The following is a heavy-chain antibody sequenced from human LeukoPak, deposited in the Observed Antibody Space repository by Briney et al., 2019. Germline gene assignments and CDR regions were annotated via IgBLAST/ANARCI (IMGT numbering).Heavy chain of an antibody. J-gene: IGHJ4*02. CDR1: GFTFSGYA. Sequence: GGSLRLSCTASGFTFSGYAMSWVRQAPGKGLDWVSGLSGSGSSTYYADSVKGRFTISRDNSKTTIHLQMNSLRSEDTAVYYCAKVPLWIGDHLQPPYFWGQGTLVTVSS. CDR3: AKVPLWIGDHLQPPYF. D-gene: IGHD3-3*01. V-gene: IGHV3-23*01. CDR2: LSGSGSST.